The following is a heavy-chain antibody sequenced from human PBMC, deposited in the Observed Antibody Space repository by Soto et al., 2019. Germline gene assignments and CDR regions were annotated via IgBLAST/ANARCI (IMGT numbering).Heavy chain of an antibody. V-gene: IGHV4-34*01. Sequence: SETLSLTCAVYGGSFSGYYWSWIRQPPGKGLEWIGEINHSASTNYNPSLKSRVTISVDTSKNQFSLKLSSVAAADTAVYYCARGRGYYDSSRFDPWGQGTLVTVSS. CDR3: ARGRGYYDSSRFDP. CDR1: GGSFSGYY. J-gene: IGHJ5*02. CDR2: INHSAST. D-gene: IGHD3-22*01.